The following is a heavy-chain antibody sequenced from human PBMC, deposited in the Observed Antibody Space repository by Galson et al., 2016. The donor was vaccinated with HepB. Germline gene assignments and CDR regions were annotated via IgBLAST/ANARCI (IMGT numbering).Heavy chain of an antibody. CDR2: ISYDEIKT. V-gene: IGHV3-30*18. D-gene: IGHD3-3*01. Sequence: SLRLSCAASGFSFDSYGMHWVRQAPGKGLEWVAVISYDEIKTDYADSVKGRFTISRDNSNKTLFLHMESLSPEDTALYFCAKSAMEWLHLPRPPDFWGQGALVTVSS. CDR1: GFSFDSYG. J-gene: IGHJ4*02. CDR3: AKSAMEWLHLPRPPDF.